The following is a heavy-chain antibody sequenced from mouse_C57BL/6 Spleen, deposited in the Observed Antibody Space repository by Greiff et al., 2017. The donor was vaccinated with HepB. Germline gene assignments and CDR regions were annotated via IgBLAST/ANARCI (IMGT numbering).Heavy chain of an antibody. Sequence: VQLQESGAELVRPGASVKLSCTASGFNINDDYMHWVKQRPEQGLEWIGWIDPENGDTEYASKFQGKATITADTSSNTAYLQLSSLTSEDTAVYYCTTYDENGAYWGQGTRVTVSA. CDR3: TTYDENGAY. CDR2: IDPENGDT. D-gene: IGHD2-12*01. J-gene: IGHJ3*01. CDR1: GFNINDDY. V-gene: IGHV14-4*01.